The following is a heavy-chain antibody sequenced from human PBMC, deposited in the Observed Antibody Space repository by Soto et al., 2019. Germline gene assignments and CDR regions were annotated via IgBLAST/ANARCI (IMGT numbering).Heavy chain of an antibody. CDR2: ISSSSSTI. J-gene: IGHJ6*03. CDR3: ARDPGDILTGPRDYMDV. D-gene: IGHD3-9*01. V-gene: IGHV3-48*01. Sequence: GGSLRLSCAASGFTFSSYSMNWVRQAPGKGLEWVSYISSSSSTIYYADSVKGRFTISRDNAKNSLYLQMNSLRAEDTAVYYCARDPGDILTGPRDYMDVWGKGTTVTVSS. CDR1: GFTFSSYS.